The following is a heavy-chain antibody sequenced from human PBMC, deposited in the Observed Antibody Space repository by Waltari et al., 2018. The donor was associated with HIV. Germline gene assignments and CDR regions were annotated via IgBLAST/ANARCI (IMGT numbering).Heavy chain of an antibody. Sequence: QVQLQESGPGLVKPSETLSLTCAVSGSSISSAHFWGWIRQPPGKGLEWIGSVYHSGSTYYNPSLKSRVIILEDTSKKQFSLKLSSVTAADTAVYYCARMGPTANWFDPWGQGTLVTVSS. CDR1: GSSISSAHF. CDR2: VYHSGST. CDR3: ARMGPTANWFDP. V-gene: IGHV4-38-2*01. D-gene: IGHD1-26*01. J-gene: IGHJ5*02.